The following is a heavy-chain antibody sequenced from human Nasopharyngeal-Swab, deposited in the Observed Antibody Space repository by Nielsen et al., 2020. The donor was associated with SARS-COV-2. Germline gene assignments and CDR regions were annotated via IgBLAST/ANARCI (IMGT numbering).Heavy chain of an antibody. V-gene: IGHV4-39*01. Sequence: WIRQPPGKGLEWIGTIYYSGSTYYNPSLKSRVTISVDTSKNQFSLKLSSVTAADTAVYYCARLYDSSTKLDYWGQGTLATVSS. D-gene: IGHD3-22*01. CDR2: IYYSGST. CDR3: ARLYDSSTKLDY. J-gene: IGHJ4*02.